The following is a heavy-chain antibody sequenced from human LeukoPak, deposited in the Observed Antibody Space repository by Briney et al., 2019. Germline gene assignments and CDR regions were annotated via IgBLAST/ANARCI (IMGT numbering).Heavy chain of an antibody. J-gene: IGHJ4*02. CDR3: ASNDYRDEGIDS. D-gene: IGHD4-17*01. CDR1: GFTFSSHS. CDR2: ISYSGPHM. Sequence: GGSLRLSCAASGFTFSSHSMSWVRQAPGKGLEWVSSISYSGPHMFYADSVRGRFTISRDNAENSLFLQMNSLRAEDTAVYFCASNDYRDEGIDSWGQGTLVTASS. V-gene: IGHV3-21*01.